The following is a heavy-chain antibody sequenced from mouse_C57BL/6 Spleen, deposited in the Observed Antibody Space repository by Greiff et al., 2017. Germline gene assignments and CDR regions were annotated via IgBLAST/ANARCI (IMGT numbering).Heavy chain of an antibody. CDR1: GYTFTSYW. Sequence: QVQLQQPGAELVRPGSSVKLSCTASGYTFTSYWMHWVKQRPIQGLEWIGNIDPSDSETHYNQKFKDKATLTVDKSSSTAYMQLSSLTSEDSAVYYCARSDDSYAMDYWGQGTSVTVSS. V-gene: IGHV1-52*01. J-gene: IGHJ4*01. CDR3: ARSDDSYAMDY. D-gene: IGHD2-13*01. CDR2: IDPSDSET.